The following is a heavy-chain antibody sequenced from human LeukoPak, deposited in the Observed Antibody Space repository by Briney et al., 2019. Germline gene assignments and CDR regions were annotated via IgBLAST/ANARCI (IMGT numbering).Heavy chain of an antibody. J-gene: IGHJ4*02. CDR3: ARESCSSTSCHADY. V-gene: IGHV7-4-1*02. CDR1: GYTFTSYA. D-gene: IGHD2-2*01. Sequence: ASVKVSCKASGYTFTSYAMNWVRQAPGQGLEWMGWINTNTGNPTYAQGFTGRFVFSLDTSVSTAYLQISSLKAEDTAVYYCARESCSSTSCHADYWGQGTLVTVSS. CDR2: INTNTGNP.